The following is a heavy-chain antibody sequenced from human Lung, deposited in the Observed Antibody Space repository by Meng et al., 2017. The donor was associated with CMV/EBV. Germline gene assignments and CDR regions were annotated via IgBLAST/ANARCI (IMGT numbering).Heavy chain of an antibody. Sequence: RISCAASGFTFDDYAMHWVRQAPGKGLEWVSGISWNSGSIGYADSVKGRFTISRDNAKNSLYLQMNSLRAEDMALYYCAKGLYGGNSGGFDYWGQGTLVTVSS. CDR1: GFTFDDYA. V-gene: IGHV3-9*03. CDR3: AKGLYGGNSGGFDY. D-gene: IGHD4-23*01. J-gene: IGHJ4*02. CDR2: ISWNSGSI.